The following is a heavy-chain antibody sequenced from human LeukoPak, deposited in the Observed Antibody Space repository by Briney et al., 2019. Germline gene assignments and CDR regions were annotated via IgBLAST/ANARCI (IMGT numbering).Heavy chain of an antibody. V-gene: IGHV3-49*03. D-gene: IGHD5-24*01. CDR1: GFIFGDYA. CDR3: TRGGRRDGYNYRNYWYFDL. J-gene: IGHJ2*01. CDR2: IRRQAFGETT. Sequence: GGSLRLSFTASGFIFGDYAMTWFRQAPGRGLEWVGFIRRQAFGETTEYAASVKGRFTISRDDSKSIAYLQMNSLKTEDTAVYYCTRGGRRDGYNYRNYWYFDLWGRGTLVTVSS.